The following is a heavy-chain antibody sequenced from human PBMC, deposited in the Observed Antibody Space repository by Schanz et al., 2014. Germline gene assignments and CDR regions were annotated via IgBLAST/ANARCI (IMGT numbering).Heavy chain of an antibody. D-gene: IGHD2-2*01. CDR1: GFTFSTYA. Sequence: VQLVESGGGFVQPGGSLGLSCAASGFTFSTYAMSWVRQAPGKGLEWVSAISGSGGSTYYADSVKGRFTISRDNSKNTLYLQMNSLRAEDTAVYYCAKDLLYGAPMPLNHLDYWGQGTLXTVSS. CDR2: ISGSGGST. V-gene: IGHV3-23*04. J-gene: IGHJ4*02. CDR3: AKDLLYGAPMPLNHLDY.